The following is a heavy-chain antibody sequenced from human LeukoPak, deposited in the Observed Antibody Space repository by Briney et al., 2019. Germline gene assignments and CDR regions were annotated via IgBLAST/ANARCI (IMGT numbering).Heavy chain of an antibody. D-gene: IGHD4-17*01. Sequence: GGSLRLSCAASGFIVSNNYMTWVRQAPGKGLEWVSVLYVGGTTYYADSVKGRFTISRDSSKNTLYLQMSSLRADDTAVYYCANEIRPNDYWGQGTLVTVSS. CDR1: GFIVSNNY. CDR2: LYVGGTT. V-gene: IGHV3-53*01. CDR3: ANEIRPNDY. J-gene: IGHJ4*02.